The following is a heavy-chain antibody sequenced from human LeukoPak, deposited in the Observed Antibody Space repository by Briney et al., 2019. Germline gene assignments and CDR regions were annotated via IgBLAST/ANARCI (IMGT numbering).Heavy chain of an antibody. CDR1: GYTFTSYG. D-gene: IGHD3-22*01. V-gene: IGHV1-18*01. CDR3: ARWVTYYYDSSGSIRHFDY. CDR2: ISAYNGNT. Sequence: ASVKVSCKASGYTFTSYGISWVRQAPGQGLEWMGWISAYNGNTNYAQKLQGRVTMTTDTSTSTAYMELRSLRSDDTAVYYCARWVTYYYDSSGSIRHFDYWGQGTLVTVSS. J-gene: IGHJ4*02.